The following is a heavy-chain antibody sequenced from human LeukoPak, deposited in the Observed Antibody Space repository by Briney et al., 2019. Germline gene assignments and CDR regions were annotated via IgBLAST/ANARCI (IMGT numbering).Heavy chain of an antibody. Sequence: SETLSRTCAVYGGSFSTYYWSWIRHPPGKGLESNGEINHTGSTNSNPSLKSRVTMSLDTSKNQFSLKLSSVTAADTAVYFCARGDEYSSVPWYYYYMDVWGKGTTVTDSS. CDR2: INHTGST. D-gene: IGHD6-6*01. J-gene: IGHJ6*03. CDR3: ARGDEYSSVPWYYYYMDV. V-gene: IGHV4-34*01. CDR1: GGSFSTYY.